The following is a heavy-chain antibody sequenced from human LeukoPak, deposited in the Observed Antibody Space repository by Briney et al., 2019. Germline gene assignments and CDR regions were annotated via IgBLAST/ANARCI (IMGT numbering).Heavy chain of an antibody. CDR1: GGSISSYY. CDR3: ARSSRITMIRSPDAFDI. V-gene: IGHV4-4*07. D-gene: IGHD3-22*01. Sequence: PSETLSLTCTVSGGSISSYYWSWIRQPAGKGLEWIGRIYTSGSTNYNPSLKSRVTMSVDTSKNQFSLKLSSVTAADTAVHYCARSSRITMIRSPDAFDIWGQGTMVTVSS. CDR2: IYTSGST. J-gene: IGHJ3*02.